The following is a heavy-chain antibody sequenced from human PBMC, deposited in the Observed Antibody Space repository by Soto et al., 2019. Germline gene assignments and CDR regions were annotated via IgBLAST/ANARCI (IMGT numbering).Heavy chain of an antibody. J-gene: IGHJ6*02. D-gene: IGHD3-3*01. CDR3: ARDHMYYDFWSGYSETYYYYYGMDV. Sequence: ASVKVSCKASGYTFTSYGISWVRQAPGQGLEWMGWISAYNGNTNYAQKLQGRVTMTTDTSTSTAYMELRSLRSDDTAVYYYARDHMYYDFWSGYSETYYYYYGMDVWGQGTTVTVSS. CDR1: GYTFTSYG. V-gene: IGHV1-18*01. CDR2: ISAYNGNT.